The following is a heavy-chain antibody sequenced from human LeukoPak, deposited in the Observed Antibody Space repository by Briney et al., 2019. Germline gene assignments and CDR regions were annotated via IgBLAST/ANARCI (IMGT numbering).Heavy chain of an antibody. Sequence: GGSLRLSCTASGFTFSSYEMNWVRQAPGKGLVWVSRIKSDGSSTSYADSVKGRFTISRDNAKNTLYLQMNSPRAEDTAVYYCARERKYDSNFDYWGQGTLVTVSS. CDR1: GFTFSSYE. CDR2: IKSDGSST. J-gene: IGHJ4*02. CDR3: ARERKYDSNFDY. D-gene: IGHD1-1*01. V-gene: IGHV3-74*01.